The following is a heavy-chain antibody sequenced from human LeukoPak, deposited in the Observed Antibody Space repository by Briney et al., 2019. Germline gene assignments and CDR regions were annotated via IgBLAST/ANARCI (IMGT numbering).Heavy chain of an antibody. Sequence: SETLSLTCTVSGGSISSSSYYWSWIRQPPGKGLEWIGYIYYSGSTNYNPSLKSRVTISVDTSKNQFSLKLSSVTAADTAVYYCARDHDFWSVHYMDVWGKGTTVTVSS. CDR3: ARDHDFWSVHYMDV. D-gene: IGHD3-3*01. V-gene: IGHV4-61*01. J-gene: IGHJ6*03. CDR2: IYYSGST. CDR1: GGSISSSSYY.